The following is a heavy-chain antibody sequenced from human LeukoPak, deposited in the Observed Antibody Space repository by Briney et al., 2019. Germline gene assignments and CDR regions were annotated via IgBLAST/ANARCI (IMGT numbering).Heavy chain of an antibody. Sequence: SVKVSCKASGGTFSSYAISWVRQAPGQGLEWMGGIIPIFGTANYAQKFQGRVTITADESTSTAYMELSSLRSEDAAVYYCASRLGYCSSTSCPFRYYYYGMDVWGQGTTVTVSS. V-gene: IGHV1-69*13. J-gene: IGHJ6*02. CDR2: IIPIFGTA. CDR3: ASRLGYCSSTSCPFRYYYYGMDV. D-gene: IGHD2-2*01. CDR1: GGTFSSYA.